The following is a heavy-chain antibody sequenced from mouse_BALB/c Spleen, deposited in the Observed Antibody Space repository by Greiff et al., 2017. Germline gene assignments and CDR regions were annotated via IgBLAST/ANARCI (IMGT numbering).Heavy chain of an antibody. J-gene: IGHJ2*01. CDR3: ARKGIAYYGSSYYFDY. D-gene: IGHD1-1*01. CDR1: GYTFTSYV. Sequence: VQLQQSGPELVKPGASVKMSCKASGYTFTSYVMHWVKQKPGQGLEWIGYINPYNDGTKYNEKFKGKATLTSDKSSSTAYMELSSLTSEDSAVYYCARKGIAYYGSSYYFDYWGQGTTLTVSS. CDR2: INPYNDGT. V-gene: IGHV1-14*01.